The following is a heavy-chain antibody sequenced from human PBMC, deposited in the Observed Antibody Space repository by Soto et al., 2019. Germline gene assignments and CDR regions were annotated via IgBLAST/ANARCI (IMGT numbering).Heavy chain of an antibody. D-gene: IGHD6-13*01. CDR1: GGSISSYY. CDR3: ARVMHEAGTNWFDP. CDR2: IYYSVST. Sequence: PXESLSLTYTVCGGSISSYYWSWIRQPPGKGLEWIGYIYYSVSTNYNPSLKSRVTISVDTSKNQFSLKLSSVTAADTAVYYCARVMHEAGTNWFDPWGQATLLTFSS. V-gene: IGHV4-59*01. J-gene: IGHJ5*02.